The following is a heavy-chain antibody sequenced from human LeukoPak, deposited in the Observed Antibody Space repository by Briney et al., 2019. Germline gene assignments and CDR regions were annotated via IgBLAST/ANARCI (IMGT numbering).Heavy chain of an antibody. CDR1: GGSISSYY. J-gene: IGHJ3*02. CDR2: IYTSGST. CDR3: ARDPTMTPSGDAFDI. Sequence: SETLSLTCTVSGGSISSYYWSWIRQPAGKGLEWIGRIYTSGSTNYNPSLKSRVTMSVDTSKNQFSLKLSSETAADTAVYYCARDPTMTPSGDAFDIWGQGTMVTVSS. V-gene: IGHV4-4*07. D-gene: IGHD3-22*01.